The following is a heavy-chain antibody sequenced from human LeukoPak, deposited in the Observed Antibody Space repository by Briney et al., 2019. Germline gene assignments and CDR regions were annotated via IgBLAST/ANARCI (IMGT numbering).Heavy chain of an antibody. CDR1: GGSISSYY. J-gene: IGHJ3*02. D-gene: IGHD2-2*02. CDR2: IYTSGST. Sequence: SETLSLTCTVSGGSISSYYWSWIRQPAGKGLGWIGRIYTSGSTNYNPSLKSRVTMSVDTSKNQFSLKLSSVTAAGTAVYYCARGLYCSSTSCYTSDAFDIWGQGTMVTVSS. CDR3: ARGLYCSSTSCYTSDAFDI. V-gene: IGHV4-4*07.